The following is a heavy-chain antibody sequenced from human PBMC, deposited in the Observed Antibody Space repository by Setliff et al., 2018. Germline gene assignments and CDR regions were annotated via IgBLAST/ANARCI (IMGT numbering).Heavy chain of an antibody. D-gene: IGHD6-13*01. V-gene: IGHV1-18*01. CDR2: ISAYNGNT. CDR3: ARVSEAAAAGFDY. Sequence: GASVKVSCKASSYTFTNYAISWVRQAPGQGLEWMGWISAYNGNTNYAQKLQGRVTMTTDTSTSTAYMELRSRRSDDTSVYYCARVSEAAAAGFDYWGQGTLVTVSS. J-gene: IGHJ4*02. CDR1: SYTFTNYA.